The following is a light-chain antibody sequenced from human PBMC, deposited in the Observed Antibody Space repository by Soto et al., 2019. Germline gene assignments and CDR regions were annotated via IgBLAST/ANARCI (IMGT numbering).Light chain of an antibody. CDR1: ALPKQY. CDR3: QSADSSGSYPV. V-gene: IGLV3-25*03. CDR2: KDS. Sequence: SYELTQPPSVSVSPGQTARITCPGDALPKQYAYWYQQKPGQAPVLVIYKDSERPSGIPERFSGSSSGTTVTLTISGAQAEDEGDYSCQSADSSGSYPVFGGGTKLTVL. J-gene: IGLJ3*02.